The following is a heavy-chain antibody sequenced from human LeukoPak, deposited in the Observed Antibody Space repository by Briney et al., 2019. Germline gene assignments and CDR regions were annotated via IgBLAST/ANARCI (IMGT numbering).Heavy chain of an antibody. CDR1: GGSISSSS. J-gene: IGHJ3*02. D-gene: IGHD5-18*01. CDR2: ISSSSSYI. CDR3: ARGHTAMVIPDDDAFDI. Sequence: PSETLSLTCTVSGGSISSSSYYWGWIRQPPGKGLEWVSSISSSSSYIYYADSVKGRFTISRDNAKNSLYLQMNSLRAEDTAVYYCARGHTAMVIPDDDAFDIWGQGTMVTVSS. V-gene: IGHV3-21*01.